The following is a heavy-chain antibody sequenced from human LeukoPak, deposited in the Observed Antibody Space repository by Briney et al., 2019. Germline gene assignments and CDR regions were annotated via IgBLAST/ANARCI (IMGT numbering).Heavy chain of an antibody. CDR3: ARHIDYDILTGYSDYGMDV. CDR2: IYYSGST. Sequence: PSETLSLTCTVSGGSISSSSYYWGWIRQPPGKGLEWIGSIYYSGSTYYNLSLKSRVTISVDTSKNQFSLKLSSVTAADTAVYYCARHIDYDILTGYSDYGMDVWGQGTTVTVSS. J-gene: IGHJ6*02. CDR1: GGSISSSSYY. V-gene: IGHV4-39*01. D-gene: IGHD3-9*01.